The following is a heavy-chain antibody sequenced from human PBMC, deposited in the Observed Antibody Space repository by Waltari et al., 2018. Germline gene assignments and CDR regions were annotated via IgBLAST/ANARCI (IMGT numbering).Heavy chain of an antibody. J-gene: IGHJ4*02. CDR2: IKSKADGGTT. V-gene: IGHV3-15*01. Sequence: EVQLLESGGGLVKPGGSLRLSCAAAGFTFINAWMSWVRQAPGKGLEWVARIKSKADGGTTDYSATVKGRFTISRDDSKNTLYLQMSSLKTEDTAVYFCATAMGNYWGQGTLVTVSS. CDR1: GFTFINAW. D-gene: IGHD3-10*01. CDR3: ATAMGNY.